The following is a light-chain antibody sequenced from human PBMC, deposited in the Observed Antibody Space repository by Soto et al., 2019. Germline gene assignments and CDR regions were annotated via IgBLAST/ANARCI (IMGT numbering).Light chain of an antibody. CDR1: QSLSSNH. CDR3: QQYGSSHPIT. J-gene: IGKJ5*01. CDR2: GTS. V-gene: IGKV3-20*01. Sequence: EIVLTQSQGTLPFSPGERATLSCRASQSLSSNHLGWSLAWYQQNPGQTPRLLIYGTSSRATGIPDRFSGSGSGTDFTLTISMLEPEDFAVYYCQQYGSSHPITFGQWTRLE.